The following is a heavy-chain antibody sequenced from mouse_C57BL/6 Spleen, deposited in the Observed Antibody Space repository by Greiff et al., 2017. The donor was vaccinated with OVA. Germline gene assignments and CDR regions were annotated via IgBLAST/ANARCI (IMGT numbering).Heavy chain of an antibody. CDR3: ARDRVLRSHWYFDV. V-gene: IGHV5-16*01. J-gene: IGHJ1*03. Sequence: VHLVESEGGLVQPGSSMKLSCTASGFTFSDSYMACVRQVPEQGLEWVAHLHYDGSSTYYLDSLPRRFIISRDNAKNILYLQMSSLKSEDTATYDGARDRVLRSHWYFDVGGTGTTVTVSS. D-gene: IGHD1-1*01. CDR2: LHYDGSST. CDR1: GFTFSDSY.